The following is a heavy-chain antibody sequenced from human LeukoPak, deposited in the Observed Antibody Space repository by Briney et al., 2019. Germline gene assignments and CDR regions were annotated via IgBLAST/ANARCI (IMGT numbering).Heavy chain of an antibody. Sequence: GGSLRLSCAASGFTFSSYGMHWVRQAPGKGLEWVAFIRYDGSNKYYADSVKGRFTISRDNAKNSLYLQMNSLRAEDTAVYYCAREYDFWSGYFDYWGQGTLVTVSS. V-gene: IGHV3-30*02. CDR3: AREYDFWSGYFDY. CDR2: IRYDGSNK. J-gene: IGHJ4*02. D-gene: IGHD3-3*01. CDR1: GFTFSSYG.